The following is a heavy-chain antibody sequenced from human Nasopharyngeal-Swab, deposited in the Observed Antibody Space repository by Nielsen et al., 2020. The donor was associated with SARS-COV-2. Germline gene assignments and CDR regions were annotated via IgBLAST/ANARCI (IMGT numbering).Heavy chain of an antibody. Sequence: GESLKISCAASGFTFSSYSMNWVCQAPGKGLEWVSSISSSSSYIYYADSVKGRFTISRDNAKNSLYLQMNSLRAEDTAVYYCARASGYDFGYYYGMDVWGQGTTVTVSS. CDR2: ISSSSSYI. V-gene: IGHV3-21*01. CDR1: GFTFSSYS. D-gene: IGHD5-12*01. J-gene: IGHJ6*02. CDR3: ARASGYDFGYYYGMDV.